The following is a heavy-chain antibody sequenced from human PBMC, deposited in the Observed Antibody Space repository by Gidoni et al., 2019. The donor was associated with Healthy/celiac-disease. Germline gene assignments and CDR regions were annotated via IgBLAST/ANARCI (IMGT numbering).Heavy chain of an antibody. J-gene: IGHJ3*02. Sequence: QVQLQESGPGLVKPSETLSLTCPVSGGSISSYYWSWIRQPPGKGLEWIGYIYYSGSTNYNPSLKSRVTISVDTSKNQFSLKLSSVTAADTAVYYCARDRAVAGTGAFDIWGQGTMVTVSS. D-gene: IGHD6-19*01. CDR2: IYYSGST. CDR1: GGSISSYY. CDR3: ARDRAVAGTGAFDI. V-gene: IGHV4-59*01.